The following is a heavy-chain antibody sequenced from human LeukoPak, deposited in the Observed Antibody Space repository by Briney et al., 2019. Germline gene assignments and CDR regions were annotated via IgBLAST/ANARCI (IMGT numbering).Heavy chain of an antibody. CDR3: ARVRGLGESDAFDI. D-gene: IGHD3-10*01. J-gene: IGHJ3*02. Sequence: SETLSLICAVYGGSFSGYYWSWIRQPPGKGLEWIGGINHSGSTNYNPSLKSRVTISVDMSKNQFSLKLSSVTAADTAVYYCARVRGLGESDAFDIWGQGTMVTVSS. V-gene: IGHV4-34*01. CDR1: GGSFSGYY. CDR2: INHSGST.